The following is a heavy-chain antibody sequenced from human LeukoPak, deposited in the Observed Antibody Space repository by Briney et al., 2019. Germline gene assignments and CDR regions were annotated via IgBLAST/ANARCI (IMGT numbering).Heavy chain of an antibody. D-gene: IGHD2-15*01. V-gene: IGHV3-74*01. CDR2: NNGDGSTT. CDR3: ARDPRNVGLAP. J-gene: IGHJ5*02. Sequence: GGSLRLSCVASGFSLSGYWMYWVRHAPGKGLMYISRNNGDGSTTNYADVVKGRFTMSRDNVKNTLYLQMNSLRVEDTAVYYCARDPRNVGLAPWGQGTLVTVSS. CDR1: GFSLSGYW.